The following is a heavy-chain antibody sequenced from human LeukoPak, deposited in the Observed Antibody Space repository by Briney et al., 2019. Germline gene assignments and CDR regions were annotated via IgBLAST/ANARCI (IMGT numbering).Heavy chain of an antibody. Sequence: SETLSLTCTVSGGSMTGSSYYWGWVRQPPGKGLEWVGSIYSSGSTYYNPSLKSRVTISIDTSKNQFSLKLNSVTAAGPAVYSCARDRGDWNYFGYWFDPWGQGTLVTVSS. D-gene: IGHD1-7*01. CDR1: GGSMTGSSYY. CDR3: ARDRGDWNYFGYWFDP. J-gene: IGHJ5*02. CDR2: IYSSGST. V-gene: IGHV4-39*07.